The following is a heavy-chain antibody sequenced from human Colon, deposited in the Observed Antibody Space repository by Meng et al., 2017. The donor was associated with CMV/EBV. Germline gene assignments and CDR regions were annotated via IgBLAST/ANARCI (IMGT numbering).Heavy chain of an antibody. CDR1: GYTFTSYD. V-gene: IGHV1-8*03. D-gene: IGHD5-12*01. J-gene: IGHJ4*02. CDR3: YVDGHFDY. Sequence: ASVTVSCKASGYTFTSYDINWVRQATGQGLEWMGWMNPNSGNTGYAQKFQGRVTITRNTSINTAYMELSSLRSEDTAVYYCYVDGHFDYWGQGTLVTVSS. CDR2: MNPNSGNT.